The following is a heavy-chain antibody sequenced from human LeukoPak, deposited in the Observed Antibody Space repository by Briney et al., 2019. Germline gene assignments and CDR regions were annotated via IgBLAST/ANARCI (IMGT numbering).Heavy chain of an antibody. CDR3: ARGQYNYDSSGRYYAAFDV. V-gene: IGHV4-4*07. CDR1: GDSITRNY. CDR2: IYTTQI. Sequence: SETLSLTCTVSGDSITRNYWSWIRQPAGKGLEWIGSIYTTQINYNPSLKSRVTISADTSKNQFSLRLTSVMAADTAMYYCARGQYNYDSSGRYYAAFDVWGRGSMVIVSS. D-gene: IGHD3-22*01. J-gene: IGHJ3*01.